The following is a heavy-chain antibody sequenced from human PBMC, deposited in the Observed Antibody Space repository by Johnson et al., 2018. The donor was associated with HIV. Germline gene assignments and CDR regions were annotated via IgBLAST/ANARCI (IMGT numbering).Heavy chain of an antibody. CDR3: ATDVPSAPYYNAFDI. V-gene: IGHV3-30*02. D-gene: IGHD1-26*01. CDR2: IRYDGSNK. Sequence: QVQLVESGGGLVQPGGSLRLSCVVSGFTVSSSYLTWVRQAPGKGLEWVAFIRYDGSNKYYADSVKGRFTISRDNSKNTLYLQMNSLKTEDTAVYYCATDVPSAPYYNAFDIWGQGTMVTVSS. J-gene: IGHJ3*02. CDR1: GFTVSSSY.